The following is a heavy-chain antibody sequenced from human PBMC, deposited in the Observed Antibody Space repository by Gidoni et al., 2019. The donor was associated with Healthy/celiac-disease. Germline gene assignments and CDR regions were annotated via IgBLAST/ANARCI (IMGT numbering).Heavy chain of an antibody. J-gene: IGHJ4*02. D-gene: IGHD3-10*01. Sequence: QVQLQESGPGLVKPSETLSLTCTVSGGSISSYYWSWIRQPPGKGLEWIGYIYYSGSTNYNPSLKSRVTISVDTSKNQFSLKLSSVTAADTAVYYCARGPLRVDYWGQGTLVTVSS. CDR2: IYYSGST. CDR1: GGSISSYY. V-gene: IGHV4-59*01. CDR3: ARGPLRVDY.